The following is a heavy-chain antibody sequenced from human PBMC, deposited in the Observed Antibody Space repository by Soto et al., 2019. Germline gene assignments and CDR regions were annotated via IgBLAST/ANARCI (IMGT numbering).Heavy chain of an antibody. CDR2: INPSGGST. CDR1: GYTFTSYY. D-gene: IGHD3-3*01. J-gene: IGHJ6*02. CDR3: ARGAGPGGTYYDFWSGSGYYGMDV. V-gene: IGHV1-46*01. Sequence: ASVKVSCKASGYTFTSYYMHWVRQAPGQGLEWMGIINPSGGSTSYAQKFQGRVTMTRDTSTSTVYMELSSLRSEDTSVYYCARGAGPGGTYYDFWSGSGYYGMDVWGQGTTVTVSS.